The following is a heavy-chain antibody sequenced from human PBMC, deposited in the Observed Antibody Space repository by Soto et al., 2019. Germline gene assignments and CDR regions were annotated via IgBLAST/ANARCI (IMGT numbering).Heavy chain of an antibody. V-gene: IGHV3-53*01. CDR3: AREEQYYDILTGYGDSGAFDI. Sequence: GGSLRLSCAASGFTVSSNYMSWVRQAPGKGLEWVSVIYSGGSTYYADSVKGRFTISRDNSKNTLYLQMNSLRAEDTAVYYCAREEQYYDILTGYGDSGAFDIWGQGTMVTVSS. CDR1: GFTVSSNY. D-gene: IGHD3-9*01. J-gene: IGHJ3*02. CDR2: IYSGGST.